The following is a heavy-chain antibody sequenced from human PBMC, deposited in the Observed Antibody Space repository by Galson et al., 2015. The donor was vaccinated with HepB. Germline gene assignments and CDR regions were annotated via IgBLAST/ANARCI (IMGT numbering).Heavy chain of an antibody. J-gene: IGHJ4*02. V-gene: IGHV6-1*01. CDR1: GDSVSRNSVA. CDR2: TYYRSKWYY. D-gene: IGHD2-8*01. CDR3: AREKDRSATHVMDY. Sequence: CAISGDSVSRNSVAWNWIRQSPSRGLEWLGRTYYRSKWYYDYAESVNSRMTINPDTSKNQFSLQLNSLTPEDTAVYYCAREKDRSATHVMDYWGQGIMVTVSS.